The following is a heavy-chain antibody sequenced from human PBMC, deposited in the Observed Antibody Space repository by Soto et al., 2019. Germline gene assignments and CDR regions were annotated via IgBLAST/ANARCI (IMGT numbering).Heavy chain of an antibody. J-gene: IGHJ4*02. CDR1: GGSIISGGYY. CDR2: IYYSGST. V-gene: IGHV4-31*03. D-gene: IGHD1-20*01. Sequence: SETLSLTCTVSGGSIISGGYYWSWIRQHPGKGLEWIGYIYYSGSTHYNPSLKSRVTISVDTSKNQFSLKLSSVTAADTAVYYCARGLYNWNYFDYWGQGTLVTVSS. CDR3: ARGLYNWNYFDY.